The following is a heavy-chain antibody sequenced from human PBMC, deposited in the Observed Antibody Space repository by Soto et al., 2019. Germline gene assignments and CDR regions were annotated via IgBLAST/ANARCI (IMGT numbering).Heavy chain of an antibody. CDR3: ARVSSSSLYGDYYYYGMDV. CDR2: IIPIFGTA. CDR1: GGTFSRHA. J-gene: IGHJ6*02. D-gene: IGHD6-13*01. V-gene: IGHV1-69*01. Sequence: QVQLVQSGAEVRKPGSSVKVSCKASGGTFSRHAISWVRQAPGQGLEWMGGIIPIFGTANHAQKFQGRVTITADESTSTAYMELSSLRSEDTAVYYCARVSSSSLYGDYYYYGMDVWGQGTTVTVSS.